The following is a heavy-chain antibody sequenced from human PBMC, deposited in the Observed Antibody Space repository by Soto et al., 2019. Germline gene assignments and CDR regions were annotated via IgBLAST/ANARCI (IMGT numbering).Heavy chain of an antibody. Sequence: SVTMSLTCSFYGWSFSVYYWSWLGQPPGKGLEWIGEINHSGSTNYNPSLKSRVTISVDTSKNQFSLKLSSVTAADTAVYYCARVQLPTPGYFDDWGQGTLVTVSS. CDR1: GWSFSVYY. D-gene: IGHD6-6*01. CDR3: ARVQLPTPGYFDD. CDR2: INHSGST. V-gene: IGHV4-34*01. J-gene: IGHJ4*02.